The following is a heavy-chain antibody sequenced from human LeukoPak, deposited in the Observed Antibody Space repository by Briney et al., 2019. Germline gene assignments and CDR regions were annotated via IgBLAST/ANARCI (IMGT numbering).Heavy chain of an antibody. CDR2: IWYDGSNK. V-gene: IGHV3-33*01. CDR3: AREGSGSSWGLPYGSGWYVFDY. D-gene: IGHD6-19*01. CDR1: GFTFSSYG. Sequence: GGSLRLSCAASGFTFSSYGMHWVRQAPGKGLEWVAVIWYDGSNKYYADSVKGRFTISRDNSKNTLYLQMNSLRAEDTAVYYCAREGSGSSWGLPYGSGWYVFDYWGQGTLVTVSS. J-gene: IGHJ4*02.